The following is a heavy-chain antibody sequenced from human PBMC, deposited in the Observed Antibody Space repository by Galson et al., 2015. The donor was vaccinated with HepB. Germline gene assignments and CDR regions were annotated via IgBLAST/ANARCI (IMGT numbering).Heavy chain of an antibody. D-gene: IGHD5/OR15-5a*01. CDR2: IYYSGST. CDR3: ARQSDILSTAFDL. J-gene: IGHJ4*02. CDR1: GGSIDGGGYY. Sequence: LSLTCTVSGGSIDGGGYYWTWIRQHPGKGLEWIGYIYYSGSTYYNPSLKSRLTISLDTSKNQFSLKLSSVTAADTAVYYCARQSDILSTAFDLCGQGTLVTVSS. V-gene: IGHV4-31*03.